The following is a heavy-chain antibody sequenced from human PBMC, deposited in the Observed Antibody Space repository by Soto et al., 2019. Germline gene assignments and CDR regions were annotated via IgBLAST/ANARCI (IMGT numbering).Heavy chain of an antibody. V-gene: IGHV2-26*01. CDR2: VFSNDEK. CDR3: ARMWFQGEHPYFDY. D-gene: IGHD3-10*01. Sequence: QVTLKESGPVLVKPTETLTLTCTVSGFSLSNARMGVSWIRQPPGTALEWLAHVFSNDEKFYGTSLKSRLTTANDASKSHVVLTITNMDPVDTATHYCARMWFQGEHPYFDYWGQGTLVTVSS. CDR1: GFSLSNARMG. J-gene: IGHJ4*02.